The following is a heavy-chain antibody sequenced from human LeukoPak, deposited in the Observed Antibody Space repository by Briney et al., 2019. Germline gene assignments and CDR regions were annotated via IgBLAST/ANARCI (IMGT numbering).Heavy chain of an antibody. D-gene: IGHD3-3*01. V-gene: IGHV4-61*01. CDR1: GGSVSSGSYY. CDR2: IYYSGST. CDR3: ASYDFWSGYSSLWDAAGWFDP. J-gene: IGHJ5*02. Sequence: KPSETLSLTCTVSGGSVSSGSYYWSWIRQPPGKGLEWIGYIYYSGSTNYNPSLKSRVTISVDTSKNQFSLKLSSVTAADTAVYYCASYDFWSGYSSLWDAAGWFDPWGQGTLVTVSS.